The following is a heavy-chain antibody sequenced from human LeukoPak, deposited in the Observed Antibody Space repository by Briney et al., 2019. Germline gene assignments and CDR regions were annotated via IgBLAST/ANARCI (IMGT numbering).Heavy chain of an antibody. CDR2: ISYDGSNK. Sequence: GGSLRLSCAASGFTFSSYGMHWVRQAPGKGLEWVSVISYDGSNKYYADSVKGRFTISRDNSKNTLYLQMNSLRAEDTAVYYCAKGLDAFDIWGQGTMVTVSS. CDR1: GFTFSSYG. V-gene: IGHV3-30*18. CDR3: AKGLDAFDI. J-gene: IGHJ3*02.